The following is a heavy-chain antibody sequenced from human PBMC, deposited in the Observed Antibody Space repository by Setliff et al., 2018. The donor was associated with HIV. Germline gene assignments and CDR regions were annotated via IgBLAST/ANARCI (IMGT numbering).Heavy chain of an antibody. Sequence: PGGSLRLSCAASGFTFSSYSMNWVRQAPGKGLEWISYLNSGGDIMYYAPSVKGRFTISRDNAKNSLYLQMNSLRAEDTAVYYCARGWFDSWGQGTLVTVSS. J-gene: IGHJ5*01. CDR1: GFTFSSYS. CDR3: ARGWFDS. V-gene: IGHV3-48*04. CDR2: LNSGGDIM.